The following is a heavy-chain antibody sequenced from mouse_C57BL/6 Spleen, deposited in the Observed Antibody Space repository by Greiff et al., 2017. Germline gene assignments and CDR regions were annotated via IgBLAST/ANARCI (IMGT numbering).Heavy chain of an antibody. Sequence: VKLVESGPGLVQPSQSLSITCTVSGFSLTSYGVHWVRQSPGKGLEWLGVIWRGGSTDYNAAFMSRLSITKDNSKSQVFLKMNSLQADDTAIYYCAKNSGVYWYFDVWGTGTTVTVSS. J-gene: IGHJ1*03. CDR1: GFSLTSYG. CDR2: IWRGGST. V-gene: IGHV2-5*01. D-gene: IGHD3-1*01. CDR3: AKNSGVYWYFDV.